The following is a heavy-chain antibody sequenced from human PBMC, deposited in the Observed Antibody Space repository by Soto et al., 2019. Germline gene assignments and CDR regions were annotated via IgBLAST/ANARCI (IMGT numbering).Heavy chain of an antibody. J-gene: IGHJ1*01. CDR2: ISYDGSHK. Sequence: QVQLVESGGGVVQPGRSLRLSCAASGFTFSSYGTHWVRQAPGKGQEWVAVISYDGSHKYYADSVRGRFTISRDNSKNALYLQMNSLRAEDTAVFYCAKELSEWELLGLQHWGQGTLVIVSS. D-gene: IGHD1-26*01. V-gene: IGHV3-30*18. CDR1: GFTFSSYG. CDR3: AKELSEWELLGLQH.